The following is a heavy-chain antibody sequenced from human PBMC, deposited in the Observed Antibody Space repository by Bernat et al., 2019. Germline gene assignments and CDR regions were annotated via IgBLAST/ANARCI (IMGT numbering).Heavy chain of an antibody. CDR1: GGTFSSYA. CDR2: ISAYNGNT. D-gene: IGHD6-19*01. J-gene: IGHJ5*02. CDR3: ARDLMVSGGWASNWFDP. Sequence: QVQLVQSGAEVKKPGSSVKVSCKASGGTFSSYAISWVRQAPGQGLEWMGWISAYNGNTNYAQKLQGRVTMTTDTSTSTAYMELRSLRSDDTAVYYCARDLMVSGGWASNWFDPWGQGTLVTVSS. V-gene: IGHV1-18*01.